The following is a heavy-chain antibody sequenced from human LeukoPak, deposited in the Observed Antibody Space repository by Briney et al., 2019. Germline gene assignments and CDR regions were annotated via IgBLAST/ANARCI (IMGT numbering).Heavy chain of an antibody. Sequence: PGGSLRLSCAASGFTVSSNYMSWVRQAPGKGLEWVSGISGSGGSTYYGDSVKGRFTISRDNSKNTLYLQMNSLRAEDTAVYYCAKSQGSGYYRGHIDYWGQGTLVTVSA. V-gene: IGHV3-23*01. CDR2: ISGSGGST. D-gene: IGHD3-22*01. CDR3: AKSQGSGYYRGHIDY. CDR1: GFTVSSNY. J-gene: IGHJ4*02.